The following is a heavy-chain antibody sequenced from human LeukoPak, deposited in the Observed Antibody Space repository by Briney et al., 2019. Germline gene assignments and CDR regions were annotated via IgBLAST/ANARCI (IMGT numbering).Heavy chain of an antibody. CDR3: ALAARYYYYGMDV. Sequence: ASVKVSCKASGGTFSSYAISWVRQAPGQGLEWMGIVDPSGGSTSNAQRFQGRVTMTRDTSTSTVYMELSSLRSEDTAVYYCALAARYYYYGMDVWGQGTTVTVSS. CDR1: GGTFSSYA. V-gene: IGHV1-46*01. J-gene: IGHJ6*02. CDR2: VDPSGGST. D-gene: IGHD6-6*01.